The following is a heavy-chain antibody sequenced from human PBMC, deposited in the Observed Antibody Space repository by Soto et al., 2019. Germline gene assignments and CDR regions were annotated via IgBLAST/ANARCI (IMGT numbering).Heavy chain of an antibody. J-gene: IGHJ6*02. V-gene: IGHV3-21*01. D-gene: IGHD2-15*01. Sequence: GGSLRLSCAASGFTFSSYSMNWVRQAPGKGLEWVSSISSSSSYIYYADSVKGRFTISRDNAKNSLYLQMNSLRAEDTAVYYCARGVVVAYYYYYGMDVWGQGTTVTVSS. CDR1: GFTFSSYS. CDR2: ISSSSSYI. CDR3: ARGVVVAYYYYYGMDV.